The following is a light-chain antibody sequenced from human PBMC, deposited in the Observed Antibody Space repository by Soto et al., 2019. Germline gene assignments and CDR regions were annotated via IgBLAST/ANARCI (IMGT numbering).Light chain of an antibody. CDR2: DVS. CDR1: SSDVGYYNY. CDR3: SSYAGRYSVV. V-gene: IGLV2-11*01. J-gene: IGLJ2*01. Sequence: QSVLTQPRSVSGSRGQSVTITCSGTSSDVGYYNYVSWYQQHPGRAPILIIYDVSKRPAGVPDRFSGSKTGNTASLTISGLQADDEADYYCSSYAGRYSVVFGGGTKLTVL.